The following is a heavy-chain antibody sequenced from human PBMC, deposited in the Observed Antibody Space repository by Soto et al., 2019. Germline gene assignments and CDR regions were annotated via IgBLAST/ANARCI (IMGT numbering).Heavy chain of an antibody. CDR1: GYAFTGCY. CDR3: ARDRGGLGDYGIDV. D-gene: IGHD3-10*01. CDR2: IKPSSGGT. V-gene: IGHV1-2*04. Sequence: ASPKVSCKASGYAFTGCYMHSVRQSPGQGLEWIGWIKPSSGGTHYAPKFLGWVTMIRDTSISTAYMELSRLKSDDTAVYYCARDRGGLGDYGIDVWGQGTTVTVSS. J-gene: IGHJ6*02.